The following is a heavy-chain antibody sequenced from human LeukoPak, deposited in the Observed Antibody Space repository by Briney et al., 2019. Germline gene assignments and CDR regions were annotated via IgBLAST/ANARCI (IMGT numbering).Heavy chain of an antibody. CDR2: ISSSGGAT. D-gene: IGHD2/OR15-2a*01. Sequence: PAGSLSCKASGYGFTCRSYHLNRLRQAPGKGLEWVSTISSSGGATYYADSVKGRFTISRDSSKNTLDLQMNSLRAEETAIYYCPKCQELSPGDDLHYWGQGTLVTVSS. CDR3: PKCQELSPGDDLHY. J-gene: IGHJ4*02. CDR1: GFTCRSYH. V-gene: IGHV3-23*01.